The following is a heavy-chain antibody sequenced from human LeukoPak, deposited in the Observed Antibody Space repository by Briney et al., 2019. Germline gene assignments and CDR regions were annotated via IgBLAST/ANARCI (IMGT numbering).Heavy chain of an antibody. J-gene: IGHJ3*02. CDR3: AREWPSGPHIFDI. D-gene: IGHD2-21*01. CDR2: MRYDGTKT. Sequence: PGGSLRLSCAASGFSFANYGMHWVRQAPGKGLEWVAFMRYDGTKTYNADSVRGRFTISRDNAKNSLYLQMNSLRAEDTAVYYCAREWPSGPHIFDIWGQGTMVTVSS. CDR1: GFSFANYG. V-gene: IGHV3-30*02.